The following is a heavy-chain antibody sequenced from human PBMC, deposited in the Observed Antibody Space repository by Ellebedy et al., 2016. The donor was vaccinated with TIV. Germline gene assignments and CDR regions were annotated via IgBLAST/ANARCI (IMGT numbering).Heavy chain of an antibody. Sequence: PGGSLRLSCAASGFTFSSHDMHWVRQGTGKGLEWVSAIGSAGDTSYSGSVKGRFTNSRENGKNSVYLQMNSLRAEDTAVYYCARASAGLDYWGQGTLVTVSS. CDR3: ARASAGLDY. CDR1: GFTFSSHD. V-gene: IGHV3-13*01. CDR2: IGSAGDT. D-gene: IGHD6-13*01. J-gene: IGHJ4*02.